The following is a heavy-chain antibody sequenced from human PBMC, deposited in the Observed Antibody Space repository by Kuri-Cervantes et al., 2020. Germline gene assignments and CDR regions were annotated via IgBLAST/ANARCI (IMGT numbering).Heavy chain of an antibody. CDR1: GFTFSSYG. CDR3: AKGAHFDF. J-gene: IGHJ4*02. CDR2: IRGRDGST. V-gene: IGHV3-23*01. Sequence: GESLKISCAASGFTFSSYGMHWVRQAPGKGLEWVSVIRGRDGSTFYADSVKGRFTISRDISKNSLFLQMNYLTVEDTAVYYCAKGAHFDFWGPGTLVTVSS. D-gene: IGHD3-16*01.